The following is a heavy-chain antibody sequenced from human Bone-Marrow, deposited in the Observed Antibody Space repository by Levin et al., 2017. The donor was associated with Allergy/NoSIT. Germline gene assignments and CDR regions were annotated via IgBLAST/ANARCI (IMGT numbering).Heavy chain of an antibody. CDR3: ATRKEPGDAFDL. CDR1: GGSISSSNW. CDR2: VYHSGST. V-gene: IGHV4-4*02. Sequence: SETLSLTCAVSGGSISSSNWWTWVRQAPGKGLEWIGEVYHSGSTNYNPSLKSRVIISVDKSENQCSLTLSSVTAADTAVYYCATRKEPGDAFDLWGLGTMVTVSS. D-gene: IGHD1-26*01. J-gene: IGHJ3*01.